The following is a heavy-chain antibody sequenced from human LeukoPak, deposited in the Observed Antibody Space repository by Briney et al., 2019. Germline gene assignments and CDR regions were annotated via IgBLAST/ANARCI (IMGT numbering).Heavy chain of an antibody. V-gene: IGHV1-69*13. CDR2: IIPIFGTA. CDR1: GGTFSSYA. CDR3: ARDRSARLPGNWFDP. Sequence: ASVKVSCKASGGTFSSYAISWVRQAPGQGLEWMGGIIPIFGTANYAQKFQGRVTITADESTSTAYMELSSLRSDDTAVYYCARDRSARLPGNWFDPWGQGTLVTVSS. J-gene: IGHJ5*02.